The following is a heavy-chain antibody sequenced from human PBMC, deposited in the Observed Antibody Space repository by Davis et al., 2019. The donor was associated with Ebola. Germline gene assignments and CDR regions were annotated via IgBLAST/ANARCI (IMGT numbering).Heavy chain of an antibody. J-gene: IGHJ4*02. D-gene: IGHD5-18*01. CDR3: ARGTAMVD. V-gene: IGHV3-30*04. CDR1: GFTFGDYA. CDR2: ISYDGSNK. Sequence: SLKISCAGYGFTFGDYAMNWVRQAPGKGLEWVAVISYDGSNKYYADSVKGRFTISRDNSKNTLYLQMNSLRAEDTAVYYCARGTAMVDWGQGTLVTVSS.